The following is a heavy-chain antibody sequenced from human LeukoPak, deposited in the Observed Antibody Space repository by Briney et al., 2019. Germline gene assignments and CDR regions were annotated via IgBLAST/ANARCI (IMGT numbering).Heavy chain of an antibody. CDR1: GFTFSNYA. Sequence: PGGSLRLSCAASGFTFSNYAMSWVRQTPGTGLEWLSAISPDGIYIYYADSVKGRFTTSRDNSKNTLYLQKNSLRAEDTAVYFCASQRHHRVAVAGSFDYWGQGTLVSVSP. CDR2: ISPDGIYI. D-gene: IGHD6-19*01. J-gene: IGHJ4*02. V-gene: IGHV3-23*01. CDR3: ASQRHHRVAVAGSFDY.